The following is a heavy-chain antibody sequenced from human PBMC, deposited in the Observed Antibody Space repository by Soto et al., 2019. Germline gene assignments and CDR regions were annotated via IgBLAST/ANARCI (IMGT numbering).Heavy chain of an antibody. CDR2: IIPIFGTA. CDR1: GGTFSIYA. J-gene: IGHJ6*02. Sequence: ASVKVSCKASGGTFSIYAISWVRQAPGQGLEWMGGIIPIFGTANYAQKFQGRVTITADESTSTAYMELSSLRSEDTAVYYCARETGGRYYYYGMDVWGQGTTVTVS. V-gene: IGHV1-69*13. CDR3: ARETGGRYYYYGMDV. D-gene: IGHD3-16*01.